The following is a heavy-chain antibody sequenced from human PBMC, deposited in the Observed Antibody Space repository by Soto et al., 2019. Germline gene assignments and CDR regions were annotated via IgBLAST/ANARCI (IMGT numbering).Heavy chain of an antibody. CDR2: IIPILGIA. CDR1: GGTFSSYT. J-gene: IGHJ4*02. V-gene: IGHV1-69*02. D-gene: IGHD7-27*01. Sequence: QVQLVQSGAEVKKPGSSVKVSCKASGGTFSSYTISWVRQAPGQGLEWMGRIIPILGIANYAQKFQGRVTITADKSTSTAYTELSSLRSEDTAVYYCARGEGRNWGANDYWGQGTLVTVSS. CDR3: ARGEGRNWGANDY.